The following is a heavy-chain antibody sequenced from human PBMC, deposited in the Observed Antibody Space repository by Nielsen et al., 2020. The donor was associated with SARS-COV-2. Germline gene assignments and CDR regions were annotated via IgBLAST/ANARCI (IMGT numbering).Heavy chain of an antibody. J-gene: IGHJ4*02. D-gene: IGHD1-26*01. CDR3: ARGTDTRVVGSTFGYFDF. CDR1: GDTFPIDN. CDR2: INLSAGST. V-gene: IGHV1-46*01. Sequence: ASVKVSCKASGDTFPIDNIHWLRQAPGQGLEWIGIINLSAGSTDSAQKFKGRVTMTRDTSTSTVYMEVSSLRSEDTALFYCARGTDTRVVGSTFGYFDFWGQGTLVTVSS.